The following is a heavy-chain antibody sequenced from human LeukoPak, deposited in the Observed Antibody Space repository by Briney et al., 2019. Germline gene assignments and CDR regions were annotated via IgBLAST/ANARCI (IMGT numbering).Heavy chain of an antibody. V-gene: IGHV1-3*01. Sequence: ASVKVSCKASGYTFTSYAMRWVRQAPGQRLEWMGWINAGNGNTKYSQKFQGRVTITRDTSASTAYMELSSLRSEDTAVYYCARVPLRYFDWLPFDYWGQGTLVTVSS. CDR2: INAGNGNT. CDR3: ARVPLRYFDWLPFDY. J-gene: IGHJ4*02. CDR1: GYTFTSYA. D-gene: IGHD3-9*01.